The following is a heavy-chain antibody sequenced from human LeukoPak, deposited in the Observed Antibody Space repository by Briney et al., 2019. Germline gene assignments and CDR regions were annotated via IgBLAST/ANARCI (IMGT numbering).Heavy chain of an antibody. Sequence: PGRSLRLSCAASGLTFSSYAMHWVRQAPGKGLEGVAVISYDGSNKYYADSVKGRFTISRDNSKNTLYLQMNSLRAEDTAVYYCARDSGHYYMDVWGKGTTVTVSS. CDR3: ARDSGHYYMDV. CDR2: ISYDGSNK. CDR1: GLTFSSYA. V-gene: IGHV3-30*04. J-gene: IGHJ6*03.